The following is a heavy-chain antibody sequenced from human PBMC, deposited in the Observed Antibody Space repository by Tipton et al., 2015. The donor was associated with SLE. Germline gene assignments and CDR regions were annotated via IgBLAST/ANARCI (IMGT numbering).Heavy chain of an antibody. J-gene: IGHJ4*02. CDR3: AREGYSSGWYFDY. CDR2: IKQDGSEK. D-gene: IGHD6-19*01. CDR1: GFTFSSYG. V-gene: IGHV3-7*01. Sequence: GSLRLSCAASGFTFSSYGMHWVRQAPGKGLEWVANIKQDGSEKFYVDSVKGRFTISRDNAKNSLYLQINRLRAEDTAVYYCAREGYSSGWYFDYWGQGTLVTVSS.